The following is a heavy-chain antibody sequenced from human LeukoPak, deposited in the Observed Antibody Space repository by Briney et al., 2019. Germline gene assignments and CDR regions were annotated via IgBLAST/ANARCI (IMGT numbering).Heavy chain of an antibody. J-gene: IGHJ3*02. Sequence: GGSLRLSCAASGFTFSTYTMNCVRQAPGKGLEWVSYISSSSNTIYYGDSVQGRFTISRDNAKNSLYLQMSSLRDEDTAVYYCARGMGPGRDAFDIWGQGTTVTVSS. V-gene: IGHV3-48*02. D-gene: IGHD1-14*01. CDR1: GFTFSTYT. CDR2: ISSSSNTI. CDR3: ARGMGPGRDAFDI.